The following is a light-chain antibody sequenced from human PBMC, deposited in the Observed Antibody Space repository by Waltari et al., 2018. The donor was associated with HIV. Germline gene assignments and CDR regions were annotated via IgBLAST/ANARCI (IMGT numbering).Light chain of an antibody. V-gene: IGKV1-33*01. CDR1: QDINNF. Sequence: IQITQSPSSLSASVGARVPITCQASQDINNFLNWFQHKPGKAPKLLFYDASSLETGVPSRFSGSASGTYFTLTISSLQPEDIATYFCQQYDHLPITFGQGTRLEIK. CDR3: QQYDHLPIT. J-gene: IGKJ5*01. CDR2: DAS.